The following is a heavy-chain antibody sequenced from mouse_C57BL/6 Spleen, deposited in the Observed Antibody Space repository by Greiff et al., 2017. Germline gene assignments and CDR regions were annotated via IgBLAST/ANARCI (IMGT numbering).Heavy chain of an antibody. Sequence: VQLQQPGAELVMPGASVKLSCKASGYTFTSYWMHWVKQRPGQGLEWIGEIDPSDSYTNYNQKFKGKSTLTVDKSSSTAYMQLSSLTSEDSAVYYCARLRGSYYFDYWGQGTTLTVSS. V-gene: IGHV1-69*01. CDR3: ARLRGSYYFDY. J-gene: IGHJ2*01. CDR2: IDPSDSYT. CDR1: GYTFTSYW.